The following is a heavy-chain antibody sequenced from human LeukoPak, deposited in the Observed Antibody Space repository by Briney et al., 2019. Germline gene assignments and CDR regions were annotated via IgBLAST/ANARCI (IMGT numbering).Heavy chain of an antibody. CDR3: STGSGHAFDI. CDR1: GFTFSSYS. D-gene: IGHD3-10*01. J-gene: IGHJ3*02. CDR2: ITYESRYI. V-gene: IGHV3-21*01. Sequence: AGGSLRLSCVASGFTFSSYSMTWVRQAPGKGLEWISSITYESRYIYYADAVKGRFTISRDNAKNTLYVQMNSLRAEDTAVYYCSTGSGHAFDIWGRGTMVTVSS.